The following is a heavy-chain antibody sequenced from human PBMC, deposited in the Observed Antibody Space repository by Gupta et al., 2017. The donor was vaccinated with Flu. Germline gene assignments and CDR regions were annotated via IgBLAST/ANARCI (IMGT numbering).Heavy chain of an antibody. CDR3: ARLHYDSSGYYYAGEVWAPPFTFDY. Sequence: QVQLVQSGAEVKKPGASVKVSCKASGYTFTSYDINWVRQATGQGLEWMGWMNPNSGNTGYAQKFQGRVTMTRNTSISTAYMELSSLRSEDTAVYYCARLHYDSSGYYYAGEVWAPPFTFDYWGQGTLVTASS. CDR1: GYTFTSYD. J-gene: IGHJ4*02. V-gene: IGHV1-8*01. CDR2: MNPNSGNT. D-gene: IGHD3-22*01.